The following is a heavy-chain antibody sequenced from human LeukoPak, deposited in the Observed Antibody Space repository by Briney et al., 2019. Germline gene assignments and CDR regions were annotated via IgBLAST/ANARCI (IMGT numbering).Heavy chain of an antibody. CDR3: ATYRQVLLPFES. CDR1: GFTFSSYS. J-gene: IGHJ4*02. V-gene: IGHV3-21*04. D-gene: IGHD2-8*02. CDR2: IFPSGDEI. Sequence: GGSLRLSCAASGFTFSSYSMNWVRQPPGKGLEWVSSIFPSGDEIHYADSVRGRFTISRDNSKSTLSLQMNSLRAEDTAIYYCATYRQVLLPFESWGQGTLVTVSS.